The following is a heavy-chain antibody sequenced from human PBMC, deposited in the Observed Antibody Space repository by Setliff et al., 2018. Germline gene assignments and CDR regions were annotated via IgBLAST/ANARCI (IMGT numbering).Heavy chain of an antibody. Sequence: GSLRLSCAASGFTFSTYRMHWVRQAPGKGLEWVAVIWDDGGNKYHADSVKGRFTISRDNSKNTLYLQMNSLRPEDTAFYYCAKDIVRYYFDTRGFDLWGRGTLVTVSS. D-gene: IGHD3-22*01. CDR1: GFTFSTYR. CDR2: IWDDGGNK. J-gene: IGHJ2*01. CDR3: AKDIVRYYFDTRGFDL. V-gene: IGHV3-30*02.